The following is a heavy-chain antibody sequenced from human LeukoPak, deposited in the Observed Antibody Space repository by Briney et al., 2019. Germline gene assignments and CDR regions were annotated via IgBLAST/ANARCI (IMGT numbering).Heavy chain of an antibody. V-gene: IGHV4-39*01. CDR2: IYYSGST. Sequence: SETLSLTCTVSGASVSSDDYYWGCIRQPPGEGLEWIGSIYYSGSTYYNPSLKSRVTISVDTSKNQFSLKLSSVTAADTAVYYCARHGDNSSWYVAYWGQGTLVTVSS. CDR1: GASVSSDDYY. D-gene: IGHD6-13*01. CDR3: ARHGDNSSWYVAY. J-gene: IGHJ4*02.